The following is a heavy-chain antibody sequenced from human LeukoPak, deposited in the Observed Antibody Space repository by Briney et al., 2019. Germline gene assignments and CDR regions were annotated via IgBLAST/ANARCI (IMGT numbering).Heavy chain of an antibody. CDR2: IQDDGVEK. CDR1: GFTFSDYY. Sequence: HTGGSLRLSCAASGFTFSDYYMTWVRQAPGKGLEWVANIQDDGVEKNYVESVKGRFIISRDNAKDSLFLQMSSLRDEDTALYYCARGYAAIPDWGQGTLVTVSS. D-gene: IGHD2-15*01. V-gene: IGHV3-7*01. CDR3: ARGYAAIPD. J-gene: IGHJ4*02.